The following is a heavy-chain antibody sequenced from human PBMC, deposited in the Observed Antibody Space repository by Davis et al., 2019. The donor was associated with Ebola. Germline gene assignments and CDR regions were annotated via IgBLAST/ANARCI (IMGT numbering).Heavy chain of an antibody. V-gene: IGHV4-31*03. Sequence: LRPSCTVSGGSISRGGSYWSWVRQVPGKGLEWIGSIYYSGSTYYKPSLKSRVTISLDTSKNQFSLNLSSVTAADTAVYYCARDLRYDSSGSDYYFYMDVWGKGTTVTVSS. D-gene: IGHD3-22*01. J-gene: IGHJ6*03. CDR2: IYYSGST. CDR1: GGSISRGGSY. CDR3: ARDLRYDSSGSDYYFYMDV.